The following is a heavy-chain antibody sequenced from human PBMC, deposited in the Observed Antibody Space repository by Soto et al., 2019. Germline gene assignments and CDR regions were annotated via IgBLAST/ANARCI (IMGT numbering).Heavy chain of an antibody. D-gene: IGHD3-10*01. CDR1: GGTFSSYA. CDR3: ARVPGPGKVVYNYYYGMDV. J-gene: IGHJ6*02. Sequence: ASVKVSCKASGGTFSSYAISWVRQAPGQGLEWMGGIIPIFGTANYAQKFQGRVTITADESTSTAYMELSSLRSEDTAVYYCARVPGPGKVVYNYYYGMDVWGQGTTVTVSS. V-gene: IGHV1-69*13. CDR2: IIPIFGTA.